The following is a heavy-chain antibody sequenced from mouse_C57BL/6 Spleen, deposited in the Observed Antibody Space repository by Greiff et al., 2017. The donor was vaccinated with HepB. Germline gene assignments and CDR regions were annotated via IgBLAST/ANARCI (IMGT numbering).Heavy chain of an antibody. J-gene: IGHJ4*01. CDR1: GFTFSDSG. CDR2: ISSGSSTI. V-gene: IGHV5-17*01. CDR3: ARPYSKYYGMEY. Sequence: EVQRVESGGGLVKPGGSLKLSCAASGFTFSDSGMHWVRQAPEKGLEWVAYISSGSSTIYYADTVKGRFTISRDNAKNTLFLQMTSLRSEDTAMYYCARPYSKYYGMEYWGQGTSGTVSS. D-gene: IGHD2-5*01.